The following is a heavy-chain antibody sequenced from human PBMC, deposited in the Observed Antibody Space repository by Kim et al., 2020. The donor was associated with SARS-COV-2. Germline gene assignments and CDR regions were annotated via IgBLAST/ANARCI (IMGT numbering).Heavy chain of an antibody. CDR1: GFTFSGSA. CDR2: IRSKANSYAT. Sequence: GGSLRLSCAASGFTFSGSAMHWVRQASGKGLEWVGRIRSKANSYATAYAASVKGRFTISRDDSKNTAYLQMNSLKTEDTAVYYCTRGLSSGWSEPLNWGQGTLVTVSS. D-gene: IGHD6-19*01. V-gene: IGHV3-73*01. CDR3: TRGLSSGWSEPLN. J-gene: IGHJ1*01.